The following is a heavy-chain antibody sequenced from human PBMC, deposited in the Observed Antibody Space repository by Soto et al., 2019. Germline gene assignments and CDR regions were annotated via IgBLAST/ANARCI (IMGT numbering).Heavy chain of an antibody. D-gene: IGHD3-22*01. CDR2: IVPVFGTP. J-gene: IGHJ3*02. CDR1: GGSFPSDT. V-gene: IGHV1-69*01. Sequence: QVQLMQSGAEVKKPGSSVKVSCKASGGSFPSDTISWVRQAPGQGLEWLGGIVPVFGTPNHAQKFQGRVAISADGSTNTAYMELTSLSPDDTAVYYCTRPSSGYYHDAFDIWGQGTLVTVSS. CDR3: TRPSSGYYHDAFDI.